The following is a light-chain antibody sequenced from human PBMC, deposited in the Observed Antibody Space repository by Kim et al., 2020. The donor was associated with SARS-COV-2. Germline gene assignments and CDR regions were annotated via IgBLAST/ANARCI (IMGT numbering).Light chain of an antibody. CDR3: QQYRTYPWT. J-gene: IGKJ1*01. Sequence: ASVGDGVSITCRASQSISSCLAWYQQKPGKAPKLLIHKASTLQGAVPSRFSGSESATEFTLTISSLQPDDFATYYCQQYRTYPWTFGPGTKVDIK. CDR2: KAS. CDR1: QSISSC. V-gene: IGKV1-5*03.